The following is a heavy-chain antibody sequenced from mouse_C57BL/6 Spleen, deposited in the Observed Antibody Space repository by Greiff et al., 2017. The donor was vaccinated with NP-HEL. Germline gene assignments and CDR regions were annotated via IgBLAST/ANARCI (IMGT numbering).Heavy chain of an antibody. CDR3: ARTPLYYSNSYYAMDH. V-gene: IGHV1-61*01. CDR1: GYTFTSYW. D-gene: IGHD2-5*01. J-gene: IGHJ4*01. CDR2: IYPSDSET. Sequence: VQLQQPGAELVRPGSSVKLSCKASGYTFTSYWMDWVKQRPGQGLEWIGNIYPSDSETHYNQKFKDKATLTVDKSSSTAYMQLSSLTSEDSAVYYCARTPLYYSNSYYAMDHWGQGTSVTVSS.